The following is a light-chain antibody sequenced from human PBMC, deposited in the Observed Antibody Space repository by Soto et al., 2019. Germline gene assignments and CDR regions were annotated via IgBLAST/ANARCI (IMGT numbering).Light chain of an antibody. J-gene: IGKJ1*01. CDR3: QQYHSWPPRT. CDR1: QSVSSK. Sequence: EIVMTQSPDTLSVSPGERVTLSCRASQSVSSKLAWYQQKPGQAPRLLIYDASNRATGIPARFSGSGSGTDFTLTISSLEPEDFAVYYCQQYHSWPPRTFGQGTKVDIK. CDR2: DAS. V-gene: IGKV3D-15*01.